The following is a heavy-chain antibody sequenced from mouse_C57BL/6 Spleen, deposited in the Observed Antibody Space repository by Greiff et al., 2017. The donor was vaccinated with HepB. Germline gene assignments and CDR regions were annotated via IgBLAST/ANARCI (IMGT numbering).Heavy chain of an antibody. CDR2: IDPSDSYT. Sequence: QVQLQQPGAELVKPGASVKLSCKASGYTFTSYWMQWVKQRPGQGLEWIGEIDPSDSYTNYNQKFKGKATLNVDTSSSTAYMQLSSLTSEDSAVYSCASSYYYGSSYLDYWGQGTTLTVSS. V-gene: IGHV1-50*01. CDR3: ASSYYYGSSYLDY. J-gene: IGHJ2*01. CDR1: GYTFTSYW. D-gene: IGHD1-1*01.